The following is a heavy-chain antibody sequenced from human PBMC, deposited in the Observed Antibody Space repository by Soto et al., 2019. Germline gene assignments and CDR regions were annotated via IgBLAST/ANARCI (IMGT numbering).Heavy chain of an antibody. J-gene: IGHJ6*02. V-gene: IGHV3-7*05. CDR3: ASYRVSYAMDV. Sequence: EVQLVESGGGLVQPGGSLRLSCTVSGFTLGNYWMTGVRQAPGKGLEWVANMNQNGSEKYYVDSVKGRFAISRDNAKNSLYLQMNSLSAEDTAVYYCASYRVSYAMDVWGQGTTVTVSS. CDR1: GFTLGNYW. CDR2: MNQNGSEK.